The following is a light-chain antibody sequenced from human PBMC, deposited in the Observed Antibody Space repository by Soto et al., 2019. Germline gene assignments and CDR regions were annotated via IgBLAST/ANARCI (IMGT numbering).Light chain of an antibody. CDR1: QSLLHSNGYNY. CDR2: LGS. Sequence: DIVMTQSPLPLPVTPGEPASISCRSSQSLLHSNGYNYLDWYLQKPGQSPQLLIYLGSNRASGVPDRFSGSGSGTDFTLKISRVEAEDVGVYYCMQALQTPRKTFGQGTKLEIK. V-gene: IGKV2-28*01. J-gene: IGKJ2*01. CDR3: MQALQTPRKT.